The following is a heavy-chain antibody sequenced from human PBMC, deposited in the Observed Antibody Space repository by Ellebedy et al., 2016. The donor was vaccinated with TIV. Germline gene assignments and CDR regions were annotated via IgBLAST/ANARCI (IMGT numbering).Heavy chain of an antibody. CDR3: AKGSSSGFNYDRVGFEY. Sequence: GGSLRLSCAASGFTFSNFAMHWVRPAPGKGLEWLSVISGWGDTTYHADSVKGRFTIIRDNSKNTLYLQMDRLRADDTAVYYCAKGSSSGFNYDRVGFEYWGQGTLVTVSS. V-gene: IGHV3-23*01. CDR2: ISGWGDTT. J-gene: IGHJ4*02. CDR1: GFTFSNFA. D-gene: IGHD3-22*01.